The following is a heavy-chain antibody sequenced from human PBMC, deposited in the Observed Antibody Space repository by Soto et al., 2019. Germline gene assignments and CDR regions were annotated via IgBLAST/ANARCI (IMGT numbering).Heavy chain of an antibody. J-gene: IGHJ4*02. CDR3: TTVALVYYGSGSYYNGF. Sequence: GGSLRLSCAASGFTFSNAWMSWVRQAPGKGLEWVGRIKSKADGGTTDYAAPVKGRFTISRDDSKNTLYLQMNSLKTEDAAVYYCTTVALVYYGSGSYYNGFWGQGTLVTVSS. CDR1: GFTFSNAW. CDR2: IKSKADGGTT. D-gene: IGHD3-10*01. V-gene: IGHV3-15*01.